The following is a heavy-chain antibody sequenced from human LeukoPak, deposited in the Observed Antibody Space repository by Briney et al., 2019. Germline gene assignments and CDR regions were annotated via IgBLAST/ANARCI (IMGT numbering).Heavy chain of an antibody. CDR3: AKGDSSSWYLPFFDY. CDR1: GFTFSSYA. D-gene: IGHD6-13*01. J-gene: IGHJ4*02. Sequence: GGSLRLSCAASGFTFSSYAMSWVRQAPGKGLEWVSAISGSGGSTYYADSVKGRFTISRDNSKNTLYLQMNSLRAEDTAVCYCAKGDSSSWYLPFFDYWGQGTLVTVSS. CDR2: ISGSGGST. V-gene: IGHV3-23*01.